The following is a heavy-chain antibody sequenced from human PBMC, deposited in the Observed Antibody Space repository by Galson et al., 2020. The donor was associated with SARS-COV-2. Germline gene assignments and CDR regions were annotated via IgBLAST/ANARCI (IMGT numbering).Heavy chain of an antibody. J-gene: IGHJ4*02. CDR3: AVGWVLLDY. V-gene: IGHV4-34*01. CDR2: INHSGST. Sequence: SETLSLTCAVYGGSFSGYYWSWIRQPPGKGLEWIGEINHSGSTNYNPSLKSRVTISVDTSKNQFSLKLSSVTAADTAVYYCAVGWVLLDYWGQGTLVTVSS. D-gene: IGHD1-26*01. CDR1: GGSFSGYY.